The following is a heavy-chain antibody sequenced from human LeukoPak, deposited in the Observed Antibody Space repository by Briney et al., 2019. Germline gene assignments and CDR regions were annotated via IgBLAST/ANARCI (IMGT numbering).Heavy chain of an antibody. V-gene: IGHV3-21*01. Sequence: GVSLRLSCAASGFTFSSCSMNWVRQSPGKGLEWVSSISSRSSYIYYADSVKGRFTISRDNAKNSLYLQMNSLRAEDTAVYYCARFTAVAGFDYWGQGTLVTVSS. CDR2: ISSRSSYI. CDR1: GFTFSSCS. D-gene: IGHD6-19*01. CDR3: ARFTAVAGFDY. J-gene: IGHJ4*02.